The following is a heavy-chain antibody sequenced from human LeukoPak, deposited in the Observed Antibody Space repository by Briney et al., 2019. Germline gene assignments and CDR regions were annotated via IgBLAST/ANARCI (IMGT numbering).Heavy chain of an antibody. Sequence: PGGSLRLSCAASGFTFSTYAMHWVRQAPGKGLEWVAIISFDGSNKYYADSVKGRLTISRDNSKSTLYLQMSSLRAEDTAVYYCARDHLSYSYAYYFDYWGQGTLVTVSS. J-gene: IGHJ4*02. CDR2: ISFDGSNK. D-gene: IGHD5-18*01. CDR3: ARDHLSYSYAYYFDY. V-gene: IGHV3-30*04. CDR1: GFTFSTYA.